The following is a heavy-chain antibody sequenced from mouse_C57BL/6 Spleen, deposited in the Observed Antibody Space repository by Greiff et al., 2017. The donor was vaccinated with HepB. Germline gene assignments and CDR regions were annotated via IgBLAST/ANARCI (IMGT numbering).Heavy chain of an antibody. Sequence: QVQLQQPGAELVKPGASVKLSCKASGYTFTSYWMQWVKQRPGQGLEWIGEIDPSDSYTNYNQKFKGKATLTVDTSSSTAYMQLSSLTSEDSAVYYYARRVIRRAMDYWGQGTSVTVSS. CDR2: IDPSDSYT. V-gene: IGHV1-50*01. D-gene: IGHD2-4*01. CDR1: GYTFTSYW. CDR3: ARRVIRRAMDY. J-gene: IGHJ4*01.